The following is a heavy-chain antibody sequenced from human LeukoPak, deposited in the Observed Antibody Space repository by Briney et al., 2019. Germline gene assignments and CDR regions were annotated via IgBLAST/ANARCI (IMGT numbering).Heavy chain of an antibody. CDR2: IYYSGST. D-gene: IGHD3-3*01. V-gene: IGHV4-31*03. CDR3: ARDRIRFLEWLSPNYYYGMDV. J-gene: IGHJ6*02. Sequence: SQTLSLTCTVPGGSISSGGYYWSWIRQHPGKGLEWIGYIYYSGSTYYNPSLKSRVTISVDTSKNQFSLKLSSVTAADTAVYYCARDRIRFLEWLSPNYYYGMDVWGQGTTVTVSS. CDR1: GGSISSGGYY.